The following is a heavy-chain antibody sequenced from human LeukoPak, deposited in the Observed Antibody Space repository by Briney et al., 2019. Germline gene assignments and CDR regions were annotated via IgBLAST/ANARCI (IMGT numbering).Heavy chain of an antibody. CDR1: GFTFSSHS. V-gene: IGHV3-23*01. D-gene: IGHD2-2*01. J-gene: IGHJ6*02. CDR3: ANSYCSSTSCSENYYGMDV. Sequence: GGSLRLSCAASGFTFSSHSMNWVRQAPGKGLEWVSAISGSGGSTYYADSVKGRFTISRDNSKNTLYLQMNSLRAEDTAVYYRANSYCSSTSCSENYYGMDVWGQGTTVTVSS. CDR2: ISGSGGST.